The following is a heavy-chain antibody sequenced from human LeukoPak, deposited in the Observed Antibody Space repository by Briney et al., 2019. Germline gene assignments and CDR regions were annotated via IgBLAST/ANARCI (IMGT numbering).Heavy chain of an antibody. CDR1: GFTFSSYW. D-gene: IGHD4-17*01. CDR3: VSDYGD. J-gene: IGHJ4*02. CDR2: ITSDGRST. Sequence: GGSLRLSCAGSGFTFSSYWMHWVRQVPGKGLVWLSRITSDGRSTSYADSVKGRFTISRDNAKNTLYLQMNSLRAEDTAVYYCVSDYGDWGQGTLVTVSS. V-gene: IGHV3-74*01.